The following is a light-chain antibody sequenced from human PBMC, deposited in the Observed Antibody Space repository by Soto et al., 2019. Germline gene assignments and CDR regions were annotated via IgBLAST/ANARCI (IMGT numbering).Light chain of an antibody. CDR3: QQYDNWPPLT. V-gene: IGKV3-15*01. Sequence: EVVMTQSPATLSVSPGERFTLSCRASQSVRSHFAWYLQKPGQAPRLLIYGASTRATGIPARFSGSGSGTEFTLTISSLQSEDFAVYYCQQYDNWPPLTFGGGTKVEIK. J-gene: IGKJ4*01. CDR2: GAS. CDR1: QSVRSH.